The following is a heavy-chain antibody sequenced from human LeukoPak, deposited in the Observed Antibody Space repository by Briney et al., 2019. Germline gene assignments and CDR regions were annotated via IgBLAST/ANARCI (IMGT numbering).Heavy chain of an antibody. CDR3: AVAMGPYCSSTSCYGFHP. CDR2: IIPIFGTA. CDR1: GGTFSSYA. D-gene: IGHD2-2*01. J-gene: IGHJ5*02. V-gene: IGHV1-69*05. Sequence: ASVKVSCKASGGTFSSYAISWVRQAPGQGLEWMGGIIPIFGTANYAQKFQGRVTITTDESTSTAYMELSSLRSEDTAVYYCAVAMGPYCSSTSCYGFHPWGQGTLVTVSS.